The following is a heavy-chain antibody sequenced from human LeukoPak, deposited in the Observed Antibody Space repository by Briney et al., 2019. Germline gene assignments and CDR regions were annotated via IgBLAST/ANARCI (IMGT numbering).Heavy chain of an antibody. CDR2: ISGSGGST. V-gene: IGHV3-23*01. D-gene: IGHD3-10*01. CDR1: GFTFSSYA. Sequence: GGSLRLSCAASGFTFSSYAMSRVRQAPGKGLEWVSAISGSGGSTYYADSVKGRFTISRDNSKNTLYLQMNSLRAEDTAVYYCAKRRWFGELANYGMDVWGQGTTVTVSS. CDR3: AKRRWFGELANYGMDV. J-gene: IGHJ6*02.